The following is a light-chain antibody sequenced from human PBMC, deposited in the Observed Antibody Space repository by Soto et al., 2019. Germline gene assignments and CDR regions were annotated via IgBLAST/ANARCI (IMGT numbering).Light chain of an antibody. CDR3: QQYGSSLWT. Sequence: IFLTQSPGTLSLSTGERATLSCGASQSVSSSYLAWYQQKPGQAPRLLIYGASSRATGIPDRFSGSGSGTDFTLTISRLEPEDFAVYYCQQYGSSLWTFGQGTKVDI. CDR2: GAS. CDR1: QSVSSSY. V-gene: IGKV3-20*01. J-gene: IGKJ1*01.